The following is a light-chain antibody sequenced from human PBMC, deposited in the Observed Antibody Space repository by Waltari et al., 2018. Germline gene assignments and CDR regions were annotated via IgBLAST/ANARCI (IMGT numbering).Light chain of an antibody. Sequence: CRASQSCSSFVACYQQKPGQAPRLLSYGASTRATGIPARFSGSGSGTEFTLTISSLQSEDFAVYYCQQYNDWPPLTFGGGTKVEIK. CDR3: QQYNDWPPLT. V-gene: IGKV3-15*01. CDR1: QSCSSF. CDR2: GAS. J-gene: IGKJ4*01.